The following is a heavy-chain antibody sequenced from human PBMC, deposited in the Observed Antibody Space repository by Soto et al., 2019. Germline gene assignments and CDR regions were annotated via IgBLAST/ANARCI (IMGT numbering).Heavy chain of an antibody. CDR3: ARVGFYDFWSGPAPSGGMDV. J-gene: IGHJ6*02. V-gene: IGHV4-30-4*01. D-gene: IGHD3-3*01. CDR1: DGSISGGDYS. CDR2: IYYSGST. Sequence: PSETLSLTCTVSDGSISGGDYSLSWLRPPPWKGLEWIGYIYYSGSTYYNPSLKSRVTISVDTSKNQFSLKLSSVTAADTAVYYCARVGFYDFWSGPAPSGGMDVWGQGTTVTVSS.